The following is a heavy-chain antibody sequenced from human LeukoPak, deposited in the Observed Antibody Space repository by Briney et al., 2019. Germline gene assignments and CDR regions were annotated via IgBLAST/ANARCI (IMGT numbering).Heavy chain of an antibody. CDR2: IRSKAYGGTT. V-gene: IGHV3-49*04. J-gene: IGHJ4*02. CDR3: TRGYSYGDY. Sequence: PGGSLRLFCTASGFTFGDYAMSWVRQAPGKGLEWVGFIRSKAYGGTTEYAASVKGRFTISRDDSKSIAYLQMNSLKTEDTAVYYCTRGYSYGDYWGQGTLVTVSS. D-gene: IGHD5-18*01. CDR1: GFTFGDYA.